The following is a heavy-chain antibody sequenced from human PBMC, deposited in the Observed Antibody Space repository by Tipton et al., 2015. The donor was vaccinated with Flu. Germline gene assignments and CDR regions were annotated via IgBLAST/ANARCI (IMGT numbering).Heavy chain of an antibody. J-gene: IGHJ4*02. CDR3: ARRSTTEPTLDFDY. D-gene: IGHD2-15*01. CDR1: GGSISSYY. V-gene: IGHV4-59*08. CDR2: MLYGGST. Sequence: LRLSCSVSGGSISSYYWNSIRQPPGKGLEWIGYMLYGGSTNYNPSLNSRVTISADTSRNHISLMLSSVTTADTAVYYCARRSTTEPTLDFDYWGQGILVTFSS.